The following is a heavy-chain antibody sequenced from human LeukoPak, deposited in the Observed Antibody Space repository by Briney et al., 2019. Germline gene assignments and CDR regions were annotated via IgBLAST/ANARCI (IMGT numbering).Heavy chain of an antibody. D-gene: IGHD3-3*01. V-gene: IGHV3-23*01. CDR2: IGSAGGSI. CDR3: AKDWSDLDY. J-gene: IGHJ4*02. CDR1: KFTFMNYA. Sequence: TGGSLRLSCTASKFTFMNYAMHWVRQAPGKGLEWLSTIGSAGGSIFYADSVKGRFTISRDNPKKSLYLQMNSLRAEDTAVYYCAKDWSDLDYWGQGTLVTVSS.